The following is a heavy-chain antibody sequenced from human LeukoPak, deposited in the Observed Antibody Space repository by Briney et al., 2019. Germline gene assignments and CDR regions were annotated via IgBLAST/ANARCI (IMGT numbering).Heavy chain of an antibody. CDR3: ARDNGVVHGVYYMDV. J-gene: IGHJ6*03. V-gene: IGHV3-7*01. Sequence: GGSLRLSCAASGFTFSNYWMTWVRQAPGKGLEWVADIKQDGSGKLYVNSVRGRFTISRDNAKMSLFLRMNSLRAEDTAVYYCARDNGVVHGVYYMDVWGKGTTVTVS. D-gene: IGHD3-3*01. CDR2: IKQDGSGK. CDR1: GFTFSNYW.